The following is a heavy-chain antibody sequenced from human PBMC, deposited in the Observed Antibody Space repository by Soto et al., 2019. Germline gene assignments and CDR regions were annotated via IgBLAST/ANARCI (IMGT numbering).Heavy chain of an antibody. D-gene: IGHD2-21*02. CDR3: ARDGMTTGDT. CDR1: GVSVRSYT. Sequence: SETLSLTCIVSGVSVRSYTWSWFRQPANKGLEWIGRFFSSVSATYNPSLKSRVSISMDTPENRISLKLDSVTAADAGVYFCARDGMTTGDTWGPGTLVTVSS. V-gene: IGHV4-4*07. J-gene: IGHJ4*02. CDR2: FFSSVSA.